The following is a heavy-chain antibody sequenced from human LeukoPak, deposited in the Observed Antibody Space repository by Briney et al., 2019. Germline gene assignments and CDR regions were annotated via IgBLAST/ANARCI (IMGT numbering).Heavy chain of an antibody. J-gene: IGHJ4*02. Sequence: GGSLRLSCAASGFTFSSYWMHWVRQAPGKGLVWVSRINSDGSSTSYADSVKGRFTISRDNAKNSLYLQMNSLRAEDTAVYYCARDFHLPADYDSSGQLDYWGQGTLVTVSS. V-gene: IGHV3-74*01. CDR2: INSDGSST. CDR1: GFTFSSYW. D-gene: IGHD3-22*01. CDR3: ARDFHLPADYDSSGQLDY.